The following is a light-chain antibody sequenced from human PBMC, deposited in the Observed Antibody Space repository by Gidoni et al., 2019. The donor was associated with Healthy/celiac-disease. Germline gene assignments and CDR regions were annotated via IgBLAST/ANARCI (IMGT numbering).Light chain of an antibody. CDR2: GNS. J-gene: IGLJ1*01. CDR1: SSNTGAGSD. V-gene: IGLV1-40*01. CDR3: QSYDSSLSGYV. Sequence: QSVLTPPPSVSGAPGPRVTISGTGRSSNTGAGSDVHWYQQLPGTAPKLLIYGNSNRPSGVPDRFSGSKSGTSASLAITGLQAEDEADYYCQSYDSSLSGYVFGTGTKVTVL.